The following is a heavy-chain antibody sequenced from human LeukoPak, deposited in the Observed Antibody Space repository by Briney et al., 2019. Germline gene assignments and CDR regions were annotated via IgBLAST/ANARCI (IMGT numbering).Heavy chain of an antibody. Sequence: SETLSLTCTVSGGSISSYYWSWIRQPPGKGLEWIGYIYYSGSTNYNPSLKSRVTISVDTSKNQFSLKLSSVTAADTAVYYCASGEDGYNIDYWGQGTLVTVSS. CDR3: ASGEDGYNIDY. CDR1: GGSISSYY. J-gene: IGHJ4*02. CDR2: IYYSGST. V-gene: IGHV4-59*01. D-gene: IGHD5-24*01.